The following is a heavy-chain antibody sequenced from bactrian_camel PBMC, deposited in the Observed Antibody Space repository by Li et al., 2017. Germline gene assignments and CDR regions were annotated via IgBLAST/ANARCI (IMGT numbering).Heavy chain of an antibody. D-gene: IGHD1*01. CDR1: GYRYSTYG. Sequence: QLVESGGASVKAGGSLRVWWGVSGYRYSTYGKGWYCQAPGKEREAGAGIDSDGRMLYEERAKGRFTISRDNSVNTVYLQMNSLKPEDTAMYYCAARSFRACADGWNGRAAFGYWGQGTQVTVS. CDR3: AARSFRACADGWNGRAAFGY. CDR2: IDSDGRM. J-gene: IGHJ6*01. V-gene: IGHV3S53*01.